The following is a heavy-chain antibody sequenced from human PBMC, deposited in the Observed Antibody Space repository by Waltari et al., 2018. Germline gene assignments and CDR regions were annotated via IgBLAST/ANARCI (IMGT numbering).Heavy chain of an antibody. CDR3: ARDYCDRTSCSVA. Sequence: EVQLVESGGDLIQPGGSLRLSCAASGFTASSNYMSWFRQAPGKGLEWVAILYSGGSTYYGDSVKGRFTISRDSSKTTLYLQLNSLRAEDTAVYYCARDYCDRTSCSVAWGQGTLVTVSS. CDR2: LYSGGST. J-gene: IGHJ5*02. V-gene: IGHV3-53*01. D-gene: IGHD2-2*01. CDR1: GFTASSNY.